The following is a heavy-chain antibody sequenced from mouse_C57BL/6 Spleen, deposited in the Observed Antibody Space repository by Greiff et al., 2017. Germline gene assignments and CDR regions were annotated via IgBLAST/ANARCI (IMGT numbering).Heavy chain of an antibody. CDR1: GFTFSSYG. D-gene: IGHD2-1*01. CDR3: ARREGNLFDY. CDR2: ISSGGSYT. J-gene: IGHJ2*01. V-gene: IGHV5-6*02. Sequence: EVMLVESGGDLVKPGGSLKLSCAASGFTFSSYGMSWVRQTPDKRLEWVATISSGGSYTYYPDSVKGRFTISRDNAKNTLYPQMSSLKSEDTAMYYCARREGNLFDYWGQGTTLTVSS.